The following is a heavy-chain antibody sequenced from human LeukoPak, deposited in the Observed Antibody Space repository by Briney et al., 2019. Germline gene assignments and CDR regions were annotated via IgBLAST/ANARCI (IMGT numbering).Heavy chain of an antibody. CDR1: GYTFTGHF. D-gene: IGHD1-26*01. CDR2: INPNSGGT. CDR3: ARSRIVGAVKGGGFDP. J-gene: IGHJ5*02. V-gene: IGHV1-2*04. Sequence: GASVKVSCKASGYTFTGHFVHWVRQAPGQGLEWMGWINPNSGGTNYAQKFQGWVTMTRDTSISTAYMELSRLRSDDTAVYYCARSRIVGAVKGGGFDPWGQGTLVTVSS.